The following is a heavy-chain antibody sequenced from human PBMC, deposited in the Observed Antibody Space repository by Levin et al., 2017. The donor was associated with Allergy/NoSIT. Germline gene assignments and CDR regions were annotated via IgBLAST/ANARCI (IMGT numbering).Heavy chain of an antibody. J-gene: IGHJ4*02. CDR1: GFTFSNYA. Sequence: LSLTCAASGFTFSNYAMSWVRQAPGKGLEWVSGISGSGGKSEHADSVKGRFSISRDNSKNMVFLQMNSLRAEDTAIYYCAKDRISGYDAETFDDWGQGTLVTVSS. CDR2: ISGSGGKS. CDR3: AKDRISGYDAETFDD. V-gene: IGHV3-23*01. D-gene: IGHD5-12*01.